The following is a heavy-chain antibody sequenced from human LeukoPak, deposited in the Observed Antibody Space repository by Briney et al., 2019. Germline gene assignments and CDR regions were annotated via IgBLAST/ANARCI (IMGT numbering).Heavy chain of an antibody. CDR2: ISPYDGNT. CDR1: GYIFTTYG. CDR3: ARSVDTAMIFDH. D-gene: IGHD5-18*01. V-gene: IGHV1-18*01. Sequence: ASVKVFCKASGYIFTTYGFSWVRQAPGQGLEWMGWISPYDGNTKYAQKFQGRVTLTTDTSTSTASMELRSLRSVDTAVYYCARSVDTAMIFDHWGQGTLVTVSS. J-gene: IGHJ4*02.